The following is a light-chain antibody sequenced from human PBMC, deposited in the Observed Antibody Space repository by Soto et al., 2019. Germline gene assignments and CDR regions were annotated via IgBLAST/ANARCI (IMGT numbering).Light chain of an antibody. CDR1: KSFSGSY. V-gene: IGKV3-20*01. CDR3: QLYLFSPSRWT. CDR2: GAS. Sequence: EIVLTQSPGALSWSPGDRAALTWRASKSFSGSYLAWYQQKPGLAPRLLLYGASSRATGIRDRFSGSGSGTNFILTISRLEPLDCAVYYWQLYLFSPSRWTFGQGTKV. J-gene: IGKJ1*01.